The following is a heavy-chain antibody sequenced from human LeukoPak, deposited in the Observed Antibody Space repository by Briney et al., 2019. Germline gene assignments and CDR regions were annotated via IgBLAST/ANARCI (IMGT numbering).Heavy chain of an antibody. CDR1: GYTFTNYA. Sequence: ASVKVSCKASGYTFTNYALHWVRQAPGQTLEWKGWINTGNGNTKYSQKFLGRVTITRATSASTAYMELSSLRSEDTAVYYCARVGYSGYDSRPVFNYWGQGTLVTVSS. CDR2: INTGNGNT. V-gene: IGHV1-3*04. CDR3: ARVGYSGYDSRPVFNY. D-gene: IGHD5-12*01. J-gene: IGHJ4*02.